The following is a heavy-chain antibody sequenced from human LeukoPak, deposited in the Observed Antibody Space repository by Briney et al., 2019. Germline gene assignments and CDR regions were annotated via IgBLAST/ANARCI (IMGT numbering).Heavy chain of an antibody. CDR1: GGSFSDYY. D-gene: IGHD3-16*01. J-gene: IGHJ4*02. CDR2: INHSGGS. Sequence: PSETLSLTCAVTGGSFSDYYWSWIRQSPGKGLEWIGEINHSGGSRYNPSLTSRVAISVDTSQNQLSLTLTSVTAADTALYYCVRGVRSWGRKVLDYWGQGTLVTVSS. CDR3: VRGVRSWGRKVLDY. V-gene: IGHV4-34*01.